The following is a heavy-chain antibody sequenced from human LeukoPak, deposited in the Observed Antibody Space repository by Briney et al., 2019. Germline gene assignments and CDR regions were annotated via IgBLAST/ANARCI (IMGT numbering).Heavy chain of an antibody. Sequence: PGGSLRLSCAASGFTFSSYGMHWVRQAPGKGLEWVAVISYDGSNKYYADSVKGRFTISRDNSKNTLYLQMNSLRAEDTAVYYCAKSAAETTVTTPFSRWGQGTLVTVSS. CDR1: GFTFSSYG. CDR2: ISYDGSNK. J-gene: IGHJ4*02. CDR3: AKSAAETTVTTPFSR. V-gene: IGHV3-30*18. D-gene: IGHD4-17*01.